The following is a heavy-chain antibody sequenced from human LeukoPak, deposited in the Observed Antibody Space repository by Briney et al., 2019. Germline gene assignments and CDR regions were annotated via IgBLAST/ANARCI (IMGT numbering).Heavy chain of an antibody. V-gene: IGHV1-2*02. CDR3: ARHNPYDY. D-gene: IGHD1-14*01. CDR1: GYTFTDYF. CDR2: ITPNSGGT. J-gene: IGHJ4*02. Sequence: ASVKVSCKASGYTFTDYFIHWVRQAPGQGLEWMGWITPNSGGTNFAQKFQGRVTMTTDASITTAYMELTRLTSDDTAVYYCARHNPYDYWGQGTLVTVSS.